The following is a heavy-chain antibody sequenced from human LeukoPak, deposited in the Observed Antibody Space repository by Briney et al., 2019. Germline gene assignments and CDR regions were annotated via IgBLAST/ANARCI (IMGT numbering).Heavy chain of an antibody. CDR2: IYSGGGT. CDR1: GFTVSSNF. CDR3: ARKSLGIVAAGTFFGS. V-gene: IGHV3-53*01. Sequence: GGSLRLSCAASGFTVSSNFVTWVRQAPGKGLEWLSIIYSGGGTDYADSVKGRFTISRDNSKNTVHLQMNSLRAEDTAMYHCARKSLGIVAAGTFFGSWGQGTLVTVSS. D-gene: IGHD6-13*01. J-gene: IGHJ5*02.